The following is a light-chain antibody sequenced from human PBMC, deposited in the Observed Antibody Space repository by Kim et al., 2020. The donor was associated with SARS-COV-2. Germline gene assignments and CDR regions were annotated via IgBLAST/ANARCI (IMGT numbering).Light chain of an antibody. CDR1: QSVSSN. V-gene: IGKV3D-15*03. J-gene: IGKJ3*01. CDR2: GAS. Sequence: EIVMTQSPATLSVSPGERATLSCRASQSVSSNLAWYQQKPGQAPRLLIYGASIRATGIPARFSGSGSGTEFTLTISILQSEDFAVYYCQQYNNWPRIFGPGTKVDIK. CDR3: QQYNNWPRI.